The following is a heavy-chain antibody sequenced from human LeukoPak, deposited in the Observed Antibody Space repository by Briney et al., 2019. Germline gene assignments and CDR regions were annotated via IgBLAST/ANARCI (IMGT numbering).Heavy chain of an antibody. V-gene: IGHV1-46*01. Sequence: GASVKVSCKASGYTFTSYYMHWVRQAPGQGLEWMGIINPSGGSTTYAQKFQGRVTMTRDTSTSTVYMELSSLRSEDTAVYYCARVTKYGDYGSYYFDYWGQGTLVTVSS. CDR1: GYTFTSYY. D-gene: IGHD4-17*01. J-gene: IGHJ4*02. CDR3: ARVTKYGDYGSYYFDY. CDR2: INPSGGST.